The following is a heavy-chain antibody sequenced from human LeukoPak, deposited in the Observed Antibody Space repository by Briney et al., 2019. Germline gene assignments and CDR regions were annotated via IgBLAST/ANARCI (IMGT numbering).Heavy chain of an antibody. J-gene: IGHJ6*03. Sequence: SVKVSCKASGGTFSSFAISWVRQAPGQGPEWVGGIIPIFGKPNYAQKFQGRVTITADESTSTAYMELSSLRSEDTAVYYCARVGPPVRSVNYYYYYMDVWGKGTTVTISS. V-gene: IGHV1-69*13. CDR3: ARVGPPVRSVNYYYYYMDV. CDR1: GGTFSSFA. D-gene: IGHD4-17*01. CDR2: IIPIFGKP.